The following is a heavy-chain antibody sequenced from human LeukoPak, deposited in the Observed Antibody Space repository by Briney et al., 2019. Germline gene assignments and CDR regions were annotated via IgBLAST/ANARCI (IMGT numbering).Heavy chain of an antibody. CDR1: GGSIGSSF. D-gene: IGHD1-26*01. CDR3: ARDRSGTYYTFDV. Sequence: PSETLSLTCSVSGGSIGSSFWNWIRLSPGKGLEWIGYISYSGRTNYSPSLKSRVTISIDTSKNQLSLPLSSVTAADTALYYCARDRSGTYYTFDVWGQGTMVAVSA. J-gene: IGHJ3*01. V-gene: IGHV4-59*13. CDR2: ISYSGRT.